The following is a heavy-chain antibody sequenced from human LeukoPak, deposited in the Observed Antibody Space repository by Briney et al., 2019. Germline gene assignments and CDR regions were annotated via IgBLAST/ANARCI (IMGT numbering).Heavy chain of an antibody. D-gene: IGHD3/OR15-3a*01. J-gene: IGHJ3*02. V-gene: IGHV3-21*01. CDR2: ISSSSSYI. CDR1: GFTFSSYS. CDR3: AREGLSEAFDI. Sequence: GGSLRLSCAASGFTFSSYSMNWVRQAPGKGLEWVSSISSSSSYIYYADSVKGRFTISRDNAKNSLYLQMNSLRAEDTAVYYCAREGLSEAFDIWGQGTMVTVSS.